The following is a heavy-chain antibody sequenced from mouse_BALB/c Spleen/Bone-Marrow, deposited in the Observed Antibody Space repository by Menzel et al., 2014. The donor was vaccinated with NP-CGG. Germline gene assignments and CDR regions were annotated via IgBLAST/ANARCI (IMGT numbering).Heavy chain of an antibody. V-gene: IGHV2-2*02. J-gene: IGHJ3*01. CDR1: GFSLTSYG. Sequence: QVQLQQSGPGLVQPSQSLSITCTVSGFSLTSYGVHWVRQSPGNGLEWLGVIWSGGSTDYNASFISRMSISKDNSKSQVFFKINSLEANDTDIYYCARNSGGFAYWGQGTLVTVSA. CDR3: ARNSGGFAY. CDR2: IWSGGST.